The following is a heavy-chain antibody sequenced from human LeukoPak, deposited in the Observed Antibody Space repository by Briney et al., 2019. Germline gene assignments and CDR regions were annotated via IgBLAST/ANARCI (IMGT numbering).Heavy chain of an antibody. Sequence: GGSLRLSCAASGFTFSSYEMNWVRQAPGKGLEWVSYISSSGSTIYYADSVKGRFTISRDNSKNTLYPQMNSLRAEDTAVYYCAKGPTARPFYYYYMDVWGKGTTVTVSS. CDR1: GFTFSSYE. D-gene: IGHD6-6*01. J-gene: IGHJ6*03. CDR3: AKGPTARPFYYYYMDV. V-gene: IGHV3-48*03. CDR2: ISSSGSTI.